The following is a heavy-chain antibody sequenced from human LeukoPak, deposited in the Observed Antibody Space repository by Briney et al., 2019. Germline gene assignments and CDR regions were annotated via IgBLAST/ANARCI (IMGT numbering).Heavy chain of an antibody. V-gene: IGHV3-23*01. CDR2: ISGSGGST. CDR3: ANYIVVVPAATGAYSFDY. Sequence: PGGSLRLSCAASGFTFSSYAMSWVRQAPGKGLEWVSAISGSGGSTYYADSVKGRFTISRDNSKNTLYLQMNSLRAEDTAVYYCANYIVVVPAATGAYSFDYWGQGTLVTVSS. J-gene: IGHJ4*02. D-gene: IGHD2-2*01. CDR1: GFTFSSYA.